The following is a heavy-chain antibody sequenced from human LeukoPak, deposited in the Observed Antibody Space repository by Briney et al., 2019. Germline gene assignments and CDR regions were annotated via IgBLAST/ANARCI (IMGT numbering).Heavy chain of an antibody. V-gene: IGHV1-46*01. J-gene: IGHJ4*02. Sequence: GASVKASCKASGYTFTRYYIHWVRQAPGQGLEWMGTINPSGGSTSYAQKFQGRVTMTRDMSTSTVYMELSSLRSEDTAVYYCARDKGSGWYCFDNWGQGTLVTVSS. CDR2: INPSGGST. CDR3: ARDKGSGWYCFDN. CDR1: GYTFTRYY. D-gene: IGHD6-19*01.